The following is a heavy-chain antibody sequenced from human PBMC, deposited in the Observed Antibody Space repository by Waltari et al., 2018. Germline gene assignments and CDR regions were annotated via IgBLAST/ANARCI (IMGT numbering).Heavy chain of an antibody. V-gene: IGHV4-59*01. D-gene: IGHD2-2*01. CDR1: GGSISIYY. J-gene: IGHJ3*02. Sequence: QVQLQESVPGLVTPSETLSLTCTVSGGSISIYYCSCIRQPLGKALEWIGYIYYSGSTNYNPSRKSRVTISVDTSKNQFSLKLSSVTAADTAVYYCAREDCSSTSCPNPHAFDIWGQGTMVTVSS. CDR2: IYYSGST. CDR3: AREDCSSTSCPNPHAFDI.